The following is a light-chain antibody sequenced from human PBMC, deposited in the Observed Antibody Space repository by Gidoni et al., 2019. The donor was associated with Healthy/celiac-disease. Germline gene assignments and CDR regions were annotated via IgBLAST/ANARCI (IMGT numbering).Light chain of an antibody. CDR1: SSDVGGYNY. V-gene: IGLV2-14*01. Sequence: QSALTPPASVSGSPGQPITISCTGTSSDVGGYNYVSWYQQHPGKAPKLMIYEVSNRPSGVSNRFSGSKSGNTASLTISGLQAEDEADYYCSSYTSSSTPVVFGGGTKLTV. CDR2: EVS. CDR3: SSYTSSSTPVV. J-gene: IGLJ2*01.